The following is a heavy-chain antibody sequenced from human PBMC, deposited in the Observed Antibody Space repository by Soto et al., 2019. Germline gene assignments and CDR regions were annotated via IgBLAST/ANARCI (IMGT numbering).Heavy chain of an antibody. CDR1: GFTFSSYA. D-gene: IGHD3-10*01. Sequence: GGSLRLSCAASGFTFSSYAMSWVRQAPGKGLEWVSAISGSGGSTYYADSVKGRFTISRDNSKNTLYLQMNSLRAEDTAVYYCAKVGFGELLGKIDYWGQGTLVTVSS. CDR2: ISGSGGST. CDR3: AKVGFGELLGKIDY. J-gene: IGHJ4*02. V-gene: IGHV3-23*01.